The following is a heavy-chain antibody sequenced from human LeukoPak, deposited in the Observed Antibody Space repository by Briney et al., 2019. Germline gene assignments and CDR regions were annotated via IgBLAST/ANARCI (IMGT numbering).Heavy chain of an antibody. J-gene: IGHJ3*02. CDR1: GFAFDNYA. V-gene: IGHV3-9*01. D-gene: IGHD4-17*01. CDR2: ITWDSGAI. Sequence: SLRLSCAASGFAFDNYAMHWLRQVPGKGLEWVSGITWDSGAIGYADSVKGRFTISRDNAKNSLYLQMNSLRAEDTAVYYCASIAVTTKAFDIWGQGTMVTVSS. CDR3: ASIAVTTKAFDI.